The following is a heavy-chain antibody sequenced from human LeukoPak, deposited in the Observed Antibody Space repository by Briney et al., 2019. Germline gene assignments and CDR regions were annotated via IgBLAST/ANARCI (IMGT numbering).Heavy chain of an antibody. CDR2: VYYSGTT. Sequence: SETLSLICTVSGGSISSYSWSWIRQPPGMGLEWIGYVYYSGTTNYNPSLKSRVTISVDTSKNQFSLKLSSVTAADTAVYYCARRREEVTTFTWYFDLWGRGTLVTVSS. D-gene: IGHD4-17*01. J-gene: IGHJ2*01. CDR1: GGSISSYS. V-gene: IGHV4-59*08. CDR3: ARRREEVTTFTWYFDL.